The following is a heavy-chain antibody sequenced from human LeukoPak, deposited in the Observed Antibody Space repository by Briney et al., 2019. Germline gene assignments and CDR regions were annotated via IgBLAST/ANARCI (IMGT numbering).Heavy chain of an antibody. CDR3: AAVPRAVAGSFDY. CDR2: IYPGDSDT. V-gene: IGHV5-51*01. Sequence: GESLKISCKGSGYSFTSYWIGWVRQMPGEGLELMGIIYPGDSDTRYSPFFQGQVTISADKSISTAYLQWSSQKASDTAMYYCAAVPRAVAGSFDYWGQGTLVTVSS. CDR1: GYSFTSYW. D-gene: IGHD6-19*01. J-gene: IGHJ4*02.